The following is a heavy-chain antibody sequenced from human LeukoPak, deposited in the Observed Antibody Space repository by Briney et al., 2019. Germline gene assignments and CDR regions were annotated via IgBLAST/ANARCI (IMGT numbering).Heavy chain of an antibody. Sequence: GGTLRLSCAASGFTFSNYAMAWVRQAPGKGLVWVSRINSDGSSTSYADSVMGRFTISRDNAKNSLYLQMNSLRVEDTAMYYCAKLAKYFYGSETYYFFEHWGQGTPVTASS. CDR3: AKLAKYFYGSETYYFFEH. CDR1: GFTFSNYA. D-gene: IGHD3-10*01. CDR2: INSDGSST. V-gene: IGHV3-74*01. J-gene: IGHJ4*02.